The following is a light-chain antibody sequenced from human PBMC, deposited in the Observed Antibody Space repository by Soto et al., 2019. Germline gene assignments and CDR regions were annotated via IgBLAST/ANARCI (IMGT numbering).Light chain of an antibody. CDR3: PLCYRTPLT. Sequence: DIVMTQSPDSLAVSLGERATINCKSSQSVLYSSNNKNYLAWYQQKPGQPPKLLIYWASTRESGVPDRFSGSGCGTNFTRTIIRLQAEDVAVDSRPLCYRTPLTFGHGTRRAL. CDR1: QSVLYSSNNKNY. J-gene: IGKJ5*01. CDR2: WAS. V-gene: IGKV4-1*01.